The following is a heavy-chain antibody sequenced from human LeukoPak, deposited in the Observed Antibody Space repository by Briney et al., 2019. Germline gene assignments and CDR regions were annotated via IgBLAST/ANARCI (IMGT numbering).Heavy chain of an antibody. V-gene: IGHV1-2*02. CDR2: NNPNSGGT. J-gene: IGHJ4*02. D-gene: IGHD1-26*01. CDR1: GYTFTGYY. Sequence: ASVKVSRKASGYTFTGYYMHWVRQAPGQGLEWMGWNNPNSGGTNYAQRFQGRVTMTRDTSISTAYMELSRLRSDDTAVYYCARVLSGSYLYYFDYWGQGTLVTVCS. CDR3: ARVLSGSYLYYFDY.